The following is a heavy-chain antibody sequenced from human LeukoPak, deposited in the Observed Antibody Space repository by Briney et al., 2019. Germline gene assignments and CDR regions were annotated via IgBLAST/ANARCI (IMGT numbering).Heavy chain of an antibody. CDR1: GYTFTIYD. Sequence: GASVKVSFKASGYTFTIYDINWVRQATGQGLEWMGWMNPNSGNSGYGQKLQGRVTMTRNTSISTAYMELSSLRSEDTAVYYCARVLSRRRPTQDTFAGYWGQGSLVTVSS. V-gene: IGHV1-8*01. J-gene: IGHJ4*02. CDR2: MNPNSGNS. D-gene: IGHD3-16*01. CDR3: ARVLSRRRPTQDTFAGY.